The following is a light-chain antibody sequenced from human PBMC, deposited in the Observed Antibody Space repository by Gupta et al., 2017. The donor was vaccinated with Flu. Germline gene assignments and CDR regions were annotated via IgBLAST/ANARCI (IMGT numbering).Light chain of an antibody. CDR1: QSVSSSY. CDR2: GAS. J-gene: IGKJ2*03. V-gene: IGKV3-20*01. Sequence: IVFTLSPGPLSLSPGERATLSCRASQSVSSSYLAWYQQKPGQAPRLLIYGASSRATGIPDRFSGSGSGTDFTLTISRLEPEDIAVYYCQQYGSSPYSFGQGTKLEIK. CDR3: QQYGSSPYS.